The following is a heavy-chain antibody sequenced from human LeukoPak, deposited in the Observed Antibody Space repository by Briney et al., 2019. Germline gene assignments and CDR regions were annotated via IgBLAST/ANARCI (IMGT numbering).Heavy chain of an antibody. Sequence: PGGSLRLSCAASGFAFGSNWMHWVRQAPGKGLVWVSHISPDARTITYAAFVKGRFTISRDNAKNTLYLRMNSLRAEDTALYYCVRGQATAWGLDYWGQGTLVTVSS. V-gene: IGHV3-74*01. CDR2: ISPDARTI. J-gene: IGHJ4*02. CDR3: VRGQATAWGLDY. D-gene: IGHD6-13*01. CDR1: GFAFGSNW.